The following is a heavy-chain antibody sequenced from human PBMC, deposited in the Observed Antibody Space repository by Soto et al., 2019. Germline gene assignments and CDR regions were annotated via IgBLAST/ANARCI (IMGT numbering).Heavy chain of an antibody. Sequence: SETLSLTCSISNGSIGGFYWNWIRQSPEKGLEWIGQIYFSGSTIYSPSFQSRVTLSVDSSKSQVALRLTSVTAADTAVYFCARASGLSIYNWFDPWGQGILVTVPQ. D-gene: IGHD3-10*01. CDR2: IYFSGST. CDR1: NGSIGGFY. CDR3: ARASGLSIYNWFDP. V-gene: IGHV4-59*01. J-gene: IGHJ5*02.